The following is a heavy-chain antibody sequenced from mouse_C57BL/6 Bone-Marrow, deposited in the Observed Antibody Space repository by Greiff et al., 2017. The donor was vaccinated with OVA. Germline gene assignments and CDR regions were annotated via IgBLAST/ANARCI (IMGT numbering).Heavy chain of an antibody. J-gene: IGHJ2*01. CDR1: GFTFSSYG. CDR3: ARRLWCFDY. V-gene: IGHV5-6*01. D-gene: IGHD1-1*02. CDR2: ISSGGSYT. Sequence: EVQVVESGGDLVKPGGSLKLSCAASGFTFSSYGMSWVRQTPDKRLEWVATISSGGSYTYYPDSVKGRFTISRDNAKNTLYLQMSSLKSEDTAMYYCARRLWCFDYWGQGTTLTVSS.